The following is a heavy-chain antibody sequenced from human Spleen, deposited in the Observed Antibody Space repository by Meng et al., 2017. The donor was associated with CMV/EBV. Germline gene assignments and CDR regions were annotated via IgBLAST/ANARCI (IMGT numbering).Heavy chain of an antibody. Sequence: LTCAASGFTFTIYWMHWVRQAPGKGLVWVSHINPDGTSTDYADSVKGRFTISRDNAKNTLYLHMNSLRPEDTAVYYCVRDFVGGTTNYFDYWGQGTLVTVSS. CDR2: INPDGTST. CDR3: VRDFVGGTTNYFDY. CDR1: GFTFTIYW. J-gene: IGHJ4*02. V-gene: IGHV3-74*01. D-gene: IGHD1-26*01.